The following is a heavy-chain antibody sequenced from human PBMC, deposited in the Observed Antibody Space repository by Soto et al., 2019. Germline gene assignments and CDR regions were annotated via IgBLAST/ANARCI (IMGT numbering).Heavy chain of an antibody. J-gene: IGHJ3*02. CDR2: ISSYNGNT. D-gene: IGHD3-22*01. CDR1: GYTFSSYGSTYG. Sequence: ASVKVSCKSSGYTFSSYGSTYGISWVRQAPGQGLQWMGWISSYNGNTNYAQKFQGRVTMTTDTSTSTAYMELSRLRSDDTAVYYCARVYYYDSSGSGAFDIWGQGTMVTVSS. V-gene: IGHV1-18*01. CDR3: ARVYYYDSSGSGAFDI.